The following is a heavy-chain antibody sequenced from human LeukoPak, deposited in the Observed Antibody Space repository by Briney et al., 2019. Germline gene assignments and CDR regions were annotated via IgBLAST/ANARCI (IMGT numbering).Heavy chain of an antibody. CDR2: FDPEDGET. D-gene: IGHD6-13*01. V-gene: IGHV1-24*01. CDR1: GYTLTELS. Sequence: GASVKVSCKVSGYTLTELSMHWVRQAPGKGLEWMGGFDPEDGETIYAQKFQGRVTMTEDTSTDTAYMELSSLRSEDTAVYYCATSVAAAGFLTCWGQGTLVTVSS. J-gene: IGHJ4*02. CDR3: ATSVAAAGFLTC.